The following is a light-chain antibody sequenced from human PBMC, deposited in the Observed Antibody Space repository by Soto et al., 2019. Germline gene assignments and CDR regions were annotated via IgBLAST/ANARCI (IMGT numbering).Light chain of an antibody. V-gene: IGKV1-39*01. CDR1: QNISNF. CDR3: QQSYITPRT. J-gene: IGKJ1*01. Sequence: DIQMTQSPSSLSASVGDRVTITCRASQNISNFLNWYHQKPGKTPKLLIYDASSLQSGVPSRFGGSGSGTDFTLTISSLQPEDFATYYCQQSYITPRTFGQGTKVDIK. CDR2: DAS.